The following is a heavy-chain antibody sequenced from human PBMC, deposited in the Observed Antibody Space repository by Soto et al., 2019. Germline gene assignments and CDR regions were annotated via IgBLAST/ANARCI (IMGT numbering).Heavy chain of an antibody. CDR3: ARYYYDSSGYYYGFDY. V-gene: IGHV1-69*13. J-gene: IGHJ4*02. Sequence: GASVKVSCKASGGTFSSYAISWVRQAPGQGLEWMGGIIPIFGTANYAQKFQGRVTITADESTSTAYMELSSLRSEDTAVYYCARYYYDSSGYYYGFDYWGQGTLVTVSS. CDR2: IIPIFGTA. CDR1: GGTFSSYA. D-gene: IGHD3-22*01.